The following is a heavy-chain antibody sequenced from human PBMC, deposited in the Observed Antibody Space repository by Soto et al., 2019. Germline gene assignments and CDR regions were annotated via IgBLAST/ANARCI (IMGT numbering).Heavy chain of an antibody. CDR2: ISGSGGST. Sequence: EVQLLESGGGLVQPGGSLRLSCAASGFTFSSYAMSWVRQAPGKGLEWVSAISGSGGSTYYADSVKGRFTISRDNSKNTLYLQMNSLRAEDTAVYYCARDLQQLVGAFYYWGQGTLVTVSS. J-gene: IGHJ4*02. CDR3: ARDLQQLVGAFYY. CDR1: GFTFSSYA. V-gene: IGHV3-23*01. D-gene: IGHD6-6*01.